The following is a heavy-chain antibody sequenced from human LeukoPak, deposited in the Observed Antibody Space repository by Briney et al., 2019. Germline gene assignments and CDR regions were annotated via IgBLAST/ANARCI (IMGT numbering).Heavy chain of an antibody. D-gene: IGHD1-26*01. Sequence: GGSLRLSCAAPGFTFTSYAMRWLRQAPGLGLEWLSTTTDSGGTTFYADSVKGRFTMSRDNFKDTVYLQMNSRRAEDTAVYYCAKLWRGSHPRYFDHWGQGTLVTVSS. J-gene: IGHJ4*02. CDR3: AKLWRGSHPRYFDH. CDR2: TTDSGGTT. V-gene: IGHV3-23*01. CDR1: GFTFTSYA.